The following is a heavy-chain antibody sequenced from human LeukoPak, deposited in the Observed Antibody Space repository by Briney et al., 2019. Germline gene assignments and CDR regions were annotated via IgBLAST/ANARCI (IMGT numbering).Heavy chain of an antibody. Sequence: GGSLRLSSAASGFTFSSYAMSWVRQAPGKGLEWVSAISGSGGSTYYADSVKGRFTISRDNSKNTLYLQMNSLRAEDTAVYYCAKQQRAAVADDLDYWGQGTLVTVSS. V-gene: IGHV3-23*01. CDR2: ISGSGGST. CDR1: GFTFSSYA. D-gene: IGHD6-19*01. J-gene: IGHJ4*02. CDR3: AKQQRAAVADDLDY.